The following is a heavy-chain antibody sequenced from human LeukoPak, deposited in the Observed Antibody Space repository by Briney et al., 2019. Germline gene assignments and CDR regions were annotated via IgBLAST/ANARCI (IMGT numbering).Heavy chain of an antibody. Sequence: PGGSLRLSCAASGFTFDDYAMHWVRQAPGKGLAWVSLISGDGGSTYYADSVKGRFTISRDNSKNSLYLQMSSLRTEDTALYYCAKGRAWIAVAGTIDYWGQGTLVTVSS. D-gene: IGHD6-19*01. V-gene: IGHV3-43*02. CDR2: ISGDGGST. CDR1: GFTFDDYA. CDR3: AKGRAWIAVAGTIDY. J-gene: IGHJ4*02.